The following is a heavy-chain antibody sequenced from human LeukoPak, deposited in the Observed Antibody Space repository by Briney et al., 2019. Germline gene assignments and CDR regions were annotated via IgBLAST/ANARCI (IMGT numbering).Heavy chain of an antibody. CDR3: ARVATTDTINYYMDV. Sequence: GASVKVSCKASGGTFSRYAISWVRQAPGHGLEWMGGIIPIFATPTYAQKFQGRVTITTDESTSTAYMELRSLRSEDTAVYYCARVATTDTINYYMDVWGKGTTVTVSS. CDR2: IIPIFATP. J-gene: IGHJ6*03. D-gene: IGHD6-13*01. V-gene: IGHV1-69*05. CDR1: GGTFSRYA.